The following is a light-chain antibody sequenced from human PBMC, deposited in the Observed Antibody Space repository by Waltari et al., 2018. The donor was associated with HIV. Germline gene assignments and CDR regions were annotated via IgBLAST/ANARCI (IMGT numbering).Light chain of an antibody. V-gene: IGLV1-40*01. J-gene: IGLJ3*02. CDR1: SSTIGAGYD. CDR3: QSYDSSLSGSWV. Sequence: QSVLTQPPSVSGAPGQRVTIPCTGSSSTIGAGYDVHRHQQLPGPAPKLLTYGNSNRPSGVPDRYSGSKSGTSASLAITGLQAEDEADDYCQSYDSSLSGSWVFGGGTKLTVL. CDR2: GNS.